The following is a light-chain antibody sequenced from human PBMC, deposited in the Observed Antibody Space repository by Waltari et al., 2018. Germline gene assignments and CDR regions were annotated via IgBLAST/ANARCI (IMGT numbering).Light chain of an antibody. CDR2: DVT. V-gene: IGLV2-8*01. CDR3: CSYAGADSLL. CDR1: NNNVGAYQY. J-gene: IGLJ3*02. Sequence: QSALTQPPSASGSLGQSVTIHCPGTNNNVGAYQYVSWYQQYPGKAPKLLIDDVTKRPSGVSDRFSGSKSGRTASLTVSGLQPEDEAIYSCCSYAGADSLLFGGGTKLTVL.